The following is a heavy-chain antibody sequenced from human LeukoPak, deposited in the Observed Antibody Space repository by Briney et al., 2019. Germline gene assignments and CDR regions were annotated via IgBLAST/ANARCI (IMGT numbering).Heavy chain of an antibody. J-gene: IGHJ4*02. CDR2: ISSSSSYT. CDR1: GFTFSDYY. Sequence: GGSLRLSCAASGFTFSDYYMSWIRQAPGKGLEGVSYISSSSSYTNYAGSVKGRFTISRDNAKNSLYLQMNSLRAEDTAFFFQAKDGKRYCSSTSCSAEDYWGQGTLVTVSS. D-gene: IGHD2-2*01. V-gene: IGHV3-11*06. CDR3: AKDGKRYCSSTSCSAEDY.